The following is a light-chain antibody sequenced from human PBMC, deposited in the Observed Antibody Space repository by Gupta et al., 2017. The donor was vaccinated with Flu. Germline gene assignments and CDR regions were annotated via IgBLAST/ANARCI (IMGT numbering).Light chain of an antibody. J-gene: IGKJ2*01. V-gene: IGKV1-33*01. Sequence: DIQMTQSPSYLSASIGDRVTSTCQASQDINNHLHWYQVKPGHAPRLLIYDAFTLAGGDPSRFSGGYSVTDFTFTISNLQAEDFATYYCQQVNRVPYTFGRGT. CDR2: DAF. CDR1: QDINNH. CDR3: QQVNRVPYT.